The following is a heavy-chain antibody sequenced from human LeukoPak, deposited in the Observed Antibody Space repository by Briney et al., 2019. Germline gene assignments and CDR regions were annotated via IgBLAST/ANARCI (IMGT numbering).Heavy chain of an antibody. CDR3: AREQHYYGSGSYSH. CDR1: GYTFTSYG. Sequence: ASVKVSCKASGYTFTSYGISCVRQAPGQGLEWMGWISAYNGNTNYAQKLQGRVTMTTDTSTSTAYMELRSLRSDDTAVYYCAREQHYYGSGSYSHWGQGTLVTVSS. D-gene: IGHD3-10*01. V-gene: IGHV1-18*01. CDR2: ISAYNGNT. J-gene: IGHJ4*02.